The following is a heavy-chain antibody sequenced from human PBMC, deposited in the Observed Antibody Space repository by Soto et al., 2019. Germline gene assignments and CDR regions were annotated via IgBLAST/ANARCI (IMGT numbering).Heavy chain of an antibody. D-gene: IGHD5-18*01. CDR3: VRYSFGFAY. CDR1: GGSISSGGFS. Sequence: QLQLQESGSGLVKPSQTLSLTCSVSGGSISSGGFSWSWIRQPPGKGLEWIGYIYYGGSTYYNPSLKSRVTMSVDRSKNQFSLELGSVTAADTAVYYCVRYSFGFAYWGRGTLVTVSS. V-gene: IGHV4-30-2*01. CDR2: IYYGGST. J-gene: IGHJ4*02.